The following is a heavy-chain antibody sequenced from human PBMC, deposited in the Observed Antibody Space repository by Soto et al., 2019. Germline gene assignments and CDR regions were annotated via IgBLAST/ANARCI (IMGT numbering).Heavy chain of an antibody. Sequence: PSETLSLTCAVSGGSISSSNWLSWVRQPPGKGLEWIGEIYHSGSTNYNPSLKSRVTISVDKSKNQFSLKLSSVTAADTAVYYCARAEGIAAAGTIHYYYGMEVWGQGTTVTVSS. CDR3: ARAEGIAAAGTIHYYYGMEV. D-gene: IGHD6-13*01. CDR2: IYHSGST. J-gene: IGHJ6*02. V-gene: IGHV4-4*02. CDR1: GGSISSSNW.